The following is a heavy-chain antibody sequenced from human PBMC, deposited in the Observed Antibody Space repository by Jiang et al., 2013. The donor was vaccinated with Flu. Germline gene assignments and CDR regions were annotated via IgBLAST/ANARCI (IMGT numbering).Heavy chain of an antibody. V-gene: IGHV3-30-3*01. CDR1: GFTFSSYA. CDR2: ISYDGSNK. CDR3: ARAVVPAAYYYYGMDV. Sequence: VQLVESGGGVVQPGRSLRLSCAASGFTFSSYAMHWVRQAPGKGLEWVAVISYDGSNKYYADSVKGRFTISRDNSKNTLYLQMNSLRAEDTAVYYCARAVVPAAYYYYGMDVWGQ. D-gene: IGHD2-2*01. J-gene: IGHJ6*02.